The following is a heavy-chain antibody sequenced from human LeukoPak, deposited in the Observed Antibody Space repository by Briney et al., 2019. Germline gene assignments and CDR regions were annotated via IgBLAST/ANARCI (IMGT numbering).Heavy chain of an antibody. D-gene: IGHD6-6*01. J-gene: IGHJ4*02. CDR2: INTDGTNT. CDR3: ARVTGTSSSSGSYRY. CDR1: GFTFSNYW. Sequence: GGSLSLSCAASGFTFSNYWMHWVRRAPGKGLMWVSRINTDGTNTYYADSVKGRFTISRDNAKGTLYLQMNSLTAEDTAVYYCARVTGTSSSSGSYRYWGQGILVTVSS. V-gene: IGHV3-74*01.